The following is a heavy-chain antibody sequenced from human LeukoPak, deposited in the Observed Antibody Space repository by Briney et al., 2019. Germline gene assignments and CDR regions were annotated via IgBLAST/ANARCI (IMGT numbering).Heavy chain of an antibody. Sequence: PSETLSLTCTVSGGSISSYYWSWIRQPAGKGLEWIGRIYTSGSTNYNLSLKSRVTMSVDTSKNQFSLKLSSVTAADTAVYYCARVDSSGWYRYYFDYWGQGTLVTVSS. CDR3: ARVDSSGWYRYYFDY. CDR2: IYTSGST. D-gene: IGHD6-19*01. V-gene: IGHV4-4*07. CDR1: GGSISSYY. J-gene: IGHJ4*02.